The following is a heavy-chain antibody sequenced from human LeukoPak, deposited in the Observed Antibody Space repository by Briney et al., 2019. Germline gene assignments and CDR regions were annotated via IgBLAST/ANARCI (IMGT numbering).Heavy chain of an antibody. J-gene: IGHJ4*02. Sequence: SVKVSCKASGGTFSSYAISWVRQAPGQGLEWMGGIIPIFGTANNAQKFQGRVTITADKSTSTAYMELSSLRSEDTAVYYCARDYASGSYGEGFYFDYWGQGTLVTVSS. D-gene: IGHD1-26*01. CDR1: GGTFSSYA. CDR3: ARDYASGSYGEGFYFDY. V-gene: IGHV1-69*06. CDR2: IIPIFGTA.